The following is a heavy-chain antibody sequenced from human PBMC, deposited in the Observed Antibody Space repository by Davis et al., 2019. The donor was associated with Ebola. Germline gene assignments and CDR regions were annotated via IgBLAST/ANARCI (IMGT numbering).Heavy chain of an antibody. Sequence: GESLKISCAASGFSFSSHWIHWVRQAPGKGLEWVSRVSPDGTITGYADSVKGRFTISRDNAKNTLYLQVSSLRAEDTAIYYCTRDFDWDGGYWGQGTLVTVSS. CDR3: TRDFDWDGGY. J-gene: IGHJ4*02. CDR1: GFSFSSHW. V-gene: IGHV3-74*01. CDR2: VSPDGTIT. D-gene: IGHD3-9*01.